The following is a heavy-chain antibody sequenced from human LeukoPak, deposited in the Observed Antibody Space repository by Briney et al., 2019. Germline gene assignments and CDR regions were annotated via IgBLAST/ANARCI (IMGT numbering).Heavy chain of an antibody. Sequence: GGSLRLSCAASGFTFRTFSMNWVRQAPGKGLEWVASINSNSYIYYADSVKGRFTISRDNAKNSLYVQMNSLGAEDTAVYYCAREGGFCFGETCRYFDYWGQGTLVTVSS. J-gene: IGHJ4*02. CDR3: AREGGFCFGETCRYFDY. CDR2: INSNSYI. CDR1: GFTFRTFS. D-gene: IGHD2-15*01. V-gene: IGHV3-21*01.